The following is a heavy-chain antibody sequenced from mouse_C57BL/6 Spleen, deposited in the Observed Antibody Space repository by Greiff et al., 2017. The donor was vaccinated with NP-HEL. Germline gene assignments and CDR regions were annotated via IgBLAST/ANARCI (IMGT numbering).Heavy chain of an antibody. CDR2: ISSGSSTI. D-gene: IGHD2-5*01. CDR1: GFTFSDYG. CDR3: ARGGYYSNYFFFDY. V-gene: IGHV5-17*01. Sequence: EVMLVEPGGGLVKPGGSLKLSCAASGFTFSDYGMHWVRQAPEKGLEWVAYISSGSSTIYYADTVKGRFTISRDNAKNTLFLQMTSLRSEDTAMYYCARGGYYSNYFFFDYWGQGTTLTVSS. J-gene: IGHJ2*01.